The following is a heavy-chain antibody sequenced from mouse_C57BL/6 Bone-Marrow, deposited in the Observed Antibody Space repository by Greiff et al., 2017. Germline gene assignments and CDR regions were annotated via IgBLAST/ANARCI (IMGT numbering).Heavy chain of an antibody. CDR3: AIYGAQATRDYAMDY. CDR2: IHPSDSDT. D-gene: IGHD3-2*02. CDR1: GYTFTSYW. Sequence: QVQLQQPGAELVKPGASVEVSCKASGYTFTSYWMHWVKQRPGQGLEWIGRIHPSDSDTNYNQKFKGKATLTVDKSSSTAYMQLSSLTSEDSAVYYCAIYGAQATRDYAMDYWGQGTSVTVSS. V-gene: IGHV1-74*01. J-gene: IGHJ4*01.